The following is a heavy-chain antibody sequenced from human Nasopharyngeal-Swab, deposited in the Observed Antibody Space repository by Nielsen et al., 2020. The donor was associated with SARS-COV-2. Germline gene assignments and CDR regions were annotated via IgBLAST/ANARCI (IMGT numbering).Heavy chain of an antibody. CDR3: AKGDYDFWSGYYRVEY. V-gene: IGHV3-23*01. D-gene: IGHD3-3*01. J-gene: IGHJ4*02. CDR2: TSGSGDST. Sequence: GESLKISCAASGFAFSSYAMNWVRQGPGKGLEWVSGTSGSGDSTYYADSVKGRFTISRDNSKNTLYLQMNSLRAEDTAVYYCAKGDYDFWSGYYRVEYWGQGTLVTVSS. CDR1: GFAFSSYA.